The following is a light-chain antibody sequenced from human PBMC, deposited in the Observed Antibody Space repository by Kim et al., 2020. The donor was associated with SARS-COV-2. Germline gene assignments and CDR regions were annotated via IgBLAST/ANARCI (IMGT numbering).Light chain of an antibody. CDR1: QSGRNQ. Sequence: SPGERATHPCRASQSGRNQLVWHQHKPGQPPSLLIYGASSRATGVPARFSGSESGTDFTLTVSSLQSEDFAVYYCHQYNDWPPGDTFGQGTSLEIK. V-gene: IGKV3-15*01. J-gene: IGKJ2*01. CDR3: HQYNDWPPGDT. CDR2: GAS.